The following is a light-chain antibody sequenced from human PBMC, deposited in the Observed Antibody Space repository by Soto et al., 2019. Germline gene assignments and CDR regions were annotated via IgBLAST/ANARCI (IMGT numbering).Light chain of an antibody. V-gene: IGLV6-57*04. CDR3: QSHDNSNWV. J-gene: IGLJ3*02. CDR1: SGSIASDY. Sequence: NFMLTQPHSVSESPGKTVTISCTRSSGSIASDYVQWYQQRPGSAPTTVIYEDNQRPSGVPDRFSGSIDSSSNSASLTISGLKTEDEADYYCQSHDNSNWVFCGGTQLTVL. CDR2: EDN.